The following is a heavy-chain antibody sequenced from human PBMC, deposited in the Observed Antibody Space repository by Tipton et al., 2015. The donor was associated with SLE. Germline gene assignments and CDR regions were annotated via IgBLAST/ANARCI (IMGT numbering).Heavy chain of an antibody. J-gene: IGHJ4*02. CDR2: IYYSGST. D-gene: IGHD6-19*01. CDR1: GGSISSNSYY. CDR3: ARAQSIAVADYFDY. V-gene: IGHV4-39*07. Sequence: TLSLTCTVSGGSISSNSYYWGWIRQPPGKGLEWIGNIYYSGSTYYNPSLKSRVTISVDTSKNQFSLKLSSVTAADTAVYYCARAQSIAVADYFDYWGQGTLVTVSS.